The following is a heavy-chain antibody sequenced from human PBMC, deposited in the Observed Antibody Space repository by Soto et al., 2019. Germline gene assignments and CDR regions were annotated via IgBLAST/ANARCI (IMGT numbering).Heavy chain of an antibody. V-gene: IGHV1-24*01. D-gene: IGHD6-6*01. J-gene: IGHJ5*02. CDR3: ATDMGIAARPWFDP. CDR2: FDPEDGET. Sequence: ASVKVSCKVSGYTLTELSMHWVRQAPGKGLEWMGGFDPEDGETIYAQKFQGRVTMTEDTSTDTAYMELSSLRSEGTAVYYCATDMGIAARPWFDPWGQGTLVTVSS. CDR1: GYTLTELS.